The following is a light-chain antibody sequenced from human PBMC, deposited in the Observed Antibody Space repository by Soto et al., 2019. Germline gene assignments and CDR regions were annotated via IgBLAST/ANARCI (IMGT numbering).Light chain of an antibody. CDR3: SSYTRNTALV. CDR2: EVT. Sequence: QSALTQPASVSGSPGQSITISCTGTSIDIGSYDYVSWYQQHPGKAPKLMIYEVTNRPSGVFHRFSGSKSGSTASLTISGLQAEDEADYYCSSYTRNTALVFGPGTKVTVL. J-gene: IGLJ1*01. CDR1: SIDIGSYDY. V-gene: IGLV2-14*01.